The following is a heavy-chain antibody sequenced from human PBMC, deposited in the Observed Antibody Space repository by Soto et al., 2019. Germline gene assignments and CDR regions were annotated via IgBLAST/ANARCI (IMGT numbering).Heavy chain of an antibody. V-gene: IGHV1-18*01. D-gene: IGHD6-13*01. J-gene: IGHJ5*02. CDR3: ARDGGSSWYSNNENNWFDP. CDR1: GYTFTSYG. CDR2: ISAYNGNT. Sequence: ASVKVSCKASGYTFTSYGISWVRQAPGQGLEWMGWISAYNGNTNYAQKLQGRVTMTTDTSTSTAYMELRSLRSDDTAVYYCARDGGSSWYSNNENNWFDPWGQGTLVTVSS.